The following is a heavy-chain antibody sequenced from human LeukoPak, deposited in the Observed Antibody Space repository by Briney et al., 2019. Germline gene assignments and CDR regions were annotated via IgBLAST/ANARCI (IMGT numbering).Heavy chain of an antibody. D-gene: IGHD3-3*01. J-gene: IGHJ5*02. Sequence: PSVTLSLTCTVSGDSISSPRYYWGWIRQPPGKGLEWIGTVYYSGTTSYNPSLKSRVTISIDTSKNQFSLNLSSVTAADTAVYYCARTGVVILYTWFDPWGQGTLVTVSS. CDR2: VYYSGTT. CDR3: ARTGVVILYTWFDP. CDR1: GDSISSPRYY. V-gene: IGHV4-39*01.